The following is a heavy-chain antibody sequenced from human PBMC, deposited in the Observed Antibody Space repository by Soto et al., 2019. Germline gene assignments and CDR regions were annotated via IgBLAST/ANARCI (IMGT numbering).Heavy chain of an antibody. CDR3: ARDGGRHAGGIDY. Sequence: QVQLVQSGAEVKKPGSSVKVSCKASGGTLSSDSINWVRQAPGQGLEWMGEIIHIFGTANYAQKVQGRVTITADESTSTAYMELSSLRAEDTAVYYCARDGGRHAGGIDYWGQGTLVTVSS. V-gene: IGHV1-69*01. CDR2: IIHIFGTA. CDR1: GGTLSSDS. J-gene: IGHJ4*02. D-gene: IGHD1-26*01.